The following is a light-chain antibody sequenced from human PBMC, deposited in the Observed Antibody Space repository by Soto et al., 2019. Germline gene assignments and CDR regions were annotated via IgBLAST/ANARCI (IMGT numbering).Light chain of an antibody. CDR2: DAS. CDR3: QQRSKWPSPL. V-gene: IGKV3-11*01. CDR1: QSVGTF. J-gene: IGKJ4*01. Sequence: EIVLTQSPATLSLSPGERATLSCRASQSVGTFLVWYRQKPGQAPRLLIHDASIRATGIPDRFRGRGSGTDLTLTIPSPEPEDFGVCSCQQRSKWPSPLFSGGTKVEIK.